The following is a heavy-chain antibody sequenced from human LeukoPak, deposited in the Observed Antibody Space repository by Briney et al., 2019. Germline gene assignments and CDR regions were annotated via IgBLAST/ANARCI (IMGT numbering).Heavy chain of an antibody. Sequence: GGSLRLSCAASGFTVSSNYMSWVRQAPGKGLEWVSVIYSGGSTYYADSVKGRFTISRDNSKNTLYLQMNSLRAEDTAVYYCARGGSDVTASEYYFDSWGQGTLVTVSS. CDR2: IYSGGST. CDR1: GFTVSSNY. D-gene: IGHD2-21*02. J-gene: IGHJ4*02. V-gene: IGHV3-66*01. CDR3: ARGGSDVTASEYYFDS.